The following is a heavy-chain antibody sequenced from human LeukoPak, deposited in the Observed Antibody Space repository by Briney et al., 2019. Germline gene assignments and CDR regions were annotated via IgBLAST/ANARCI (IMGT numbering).Heavy chain of an antibody. D-gene: IGHD3-22*01. V-gene: IGHV3-33*01. CDR3: ARDVPAYYYDSSGYTDAFDI. J-gene: IGHJ3*02. CDR1: GFTFSSYG. CDR2: IWYDGSNK. Sequence: GGSLRLSCAASGFTFSSYGMHWVRQAPGKGLEWVAVIWYDGSNKYYADSVKGRFTISRDNSKNTLYLQMNSLRAEDAAVYYCARDVPAYYYDSSGYTDAFDIWGQGTMVTVSS.